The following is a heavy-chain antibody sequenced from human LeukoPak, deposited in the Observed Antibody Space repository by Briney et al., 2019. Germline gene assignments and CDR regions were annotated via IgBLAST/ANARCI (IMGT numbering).Heavy chain of an antibody. CDR3: ARDRGNDHGDYWFDP. CDR1: GYTFTGYY. J-gene: IGHJ5*02. V-gene: IGHV1-2*02. D-gene: IGHD4-17*01. CDR2: INPNSGGT. Sequence: ASVKVSCKASGYTFTGYYMHWVRQAPGQGLEWMGWINPNSGGTNYAQKFQGRVTMTRDTSISTAYMELSRLRSDDTAVYYCARDRGNDHGDYWFDPWGQGTLVTVSS.